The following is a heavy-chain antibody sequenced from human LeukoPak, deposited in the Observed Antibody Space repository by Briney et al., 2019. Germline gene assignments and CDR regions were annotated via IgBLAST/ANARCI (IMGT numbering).Heavy chain of an antibody. Sequence: PGGSLRLSCAASGFTFSSYWMSWVRQAPGKGLEWVANIKQDGSEKYYVDSVKGRFTISRDNSKNTLYLQMNSLRAEDTAVYYCALAVAGRQTGYFQHWGQGTLVTVSS. CDR1: GFTFSSYW. CDR2: IKQDGSEK. CDR3: ALAVAGRQTGYFQH. V-gene: IGHV3-7*01. D-gene: IGHD6-19*01. J-gene: IGHJ1*01.